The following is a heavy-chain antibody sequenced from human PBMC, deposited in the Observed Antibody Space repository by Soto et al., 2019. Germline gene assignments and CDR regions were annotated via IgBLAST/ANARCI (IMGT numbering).Heavy chain of an antibody. CDR3: ARGAPGTTVTGIDYYYYYGMDV. Sequence: SETLSLTCAVYGGSFSGYYWSWIRQPPGKGLEWIGEINHSGSTNYNPSLKSRVTISVDTSKNQFSLKLSSVTAADTAVYYRARGAPGTTVTGIDYYYYYGMDVWGQGTTVTVSS. CDR1: GGSFSGYY. J-gene: IGHJ6*02. V-gene: IGHV4-34*01. CDR2: INHSGST. D-gene: IGHD4-17*01.